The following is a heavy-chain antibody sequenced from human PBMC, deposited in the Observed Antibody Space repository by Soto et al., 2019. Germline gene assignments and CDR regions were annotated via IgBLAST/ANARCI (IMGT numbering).Heavy chain of an antibody. Sequence: SETLSLTCTVSGASISGFYWSWIRKSAGKGLEWIGRIYATGTTDYNPSLKSRVMMSVDTSKKQFSPKLRSVTAADTAVYYCVRDGTKTLRDWLDPCGPGIPVTV. CDR3: VRDGTKTLRDWLDP. CDR2: IYATGTT. CDR1: GASISGFY. J-gene: IGHJ5*02. D-gene: IGHD1-1*01. V-gene: IGHV4-4*07.